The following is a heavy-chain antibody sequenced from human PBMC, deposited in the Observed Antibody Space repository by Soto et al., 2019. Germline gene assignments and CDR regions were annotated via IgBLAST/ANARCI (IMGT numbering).Heavy chain of an antibody. Sequence: GGSLRLSCAASGFIFKMYWMHWVRQSPGKGLVWISRIYNDGTYSDYADSVRGRFTISRDNVNDTLYLQMDNLRAEDSGLYYCTRGPRPISTGTGAYWGQGTQVTVSS. V-gene: IGHV3-74*01. D-gene: IGHD3-10*01. J-gene: IGHJ4*02. CDR2: IYNDGTYS. CDR1: GFIFKMYW. CDR3: TRGPRPISTGTGAY.